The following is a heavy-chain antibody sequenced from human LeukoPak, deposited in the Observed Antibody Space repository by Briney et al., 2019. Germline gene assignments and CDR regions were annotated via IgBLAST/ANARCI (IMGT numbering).Heavy chain of an antibody. J-gene: IGHJ4*02. CDR1: GGSISSYY. V-gene: IGHV4-59*01. Sequence: TSETLSLTCTVSGGSISSYYWSWIRPPPGEGLEGIGYIYYSGTTNYNPSLKSRVTISVHTSKNQFSLKLSSVTAADTAVYYCARGVYIAAAQYGYWGQGTLVTVSS. CDR2: IYYSGTT. D-gene: IGHD6-13*01. CDR3: ARGVYIAAAQYGY.